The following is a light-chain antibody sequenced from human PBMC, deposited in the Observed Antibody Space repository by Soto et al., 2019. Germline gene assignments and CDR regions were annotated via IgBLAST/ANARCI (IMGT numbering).Light chain of an antibody. Sequence: QSALTQPASVSGSPGQSITISCTGTSSDIGDYDYVSWYQHLPGKAPKLLIFDVTHRPSGVSDRFSGSKSGNTASLTISGVRPEDEADYYCCAYTDIVIDVVFGGGTKLTVL. J-gene: IGLJ2*01. CDR2: DVT. CDR1: SSDIGDYDY. CDR3: CAYTDIVIDVV. V-gene: IGLV2-14*01.